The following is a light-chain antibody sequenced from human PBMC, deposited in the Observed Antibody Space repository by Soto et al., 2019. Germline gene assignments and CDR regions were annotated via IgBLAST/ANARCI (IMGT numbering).Light chain of an antibody. CDR3: QLYSDSPPLFT. CDR2: GAS. Sequence: EIVLTQSPGTLSLSPGERATLSCRASQSVSSAYLAWYQQKPGQAPSLLIYGASDGETGIPDRFSGSGSETDFTLTISRLEPEDFAVYYCQLYSDSPPLFTFGPGTKVDIK. V-gene: IGKV3-20*01. CDR1: QSVSSAY. J-gene: IGKJ3*01.